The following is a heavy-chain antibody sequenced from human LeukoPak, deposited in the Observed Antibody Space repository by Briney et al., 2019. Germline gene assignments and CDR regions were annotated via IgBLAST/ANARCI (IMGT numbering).Heavy chain of an antibody. J-gene: IGHJ4*02. D-gene: IGHD6-13*01. Sequence: ASVKVSCRASGYTFTSYGISWVRQAPGQGLEWMGWISAYNGNTNYAQKLQGRVTMTTDTSTSTAYMELRSLRSDDTAVYYCARVIAAAGRFDYWGQGTLVTVSS. CDR3: ARVIAAAGRFDY. CDR2: ISAYNGNT. V-gene: IGHV1-18*01. CDR1: GYTFTSYG.